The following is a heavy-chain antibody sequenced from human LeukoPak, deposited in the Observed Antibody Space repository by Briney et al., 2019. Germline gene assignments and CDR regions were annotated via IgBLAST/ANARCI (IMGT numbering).Heavy chain of an antibody. Sequence: GGSLRLSCAASGFTFSSYSMNWVRQAPGKGLEWVSSISTSSIYIYYADSMKGRFTISRDNAKKSLYLQMNSLRAEDTAVYYCARRLRRNYFDYWGQGTLVTVSS. CDR3: ARRLRRNYFDY. CDR1: GFTFSSYS. J-gene: IGHJ4*02. V-gene: IGHV3-21*01. CDR2: ISTSSIYI. D-gene: IGHD4-17*01.